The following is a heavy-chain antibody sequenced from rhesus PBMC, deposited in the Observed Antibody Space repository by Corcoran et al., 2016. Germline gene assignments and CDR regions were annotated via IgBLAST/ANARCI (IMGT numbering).Heavy chain of an antibody. Sequence: EVQLVQSGAEVKKPGASVKISCKASGYTFTDYYLHWVRHVTGKGLEWMGRFVPEDGEAKPAQKFQDRITLTADPSTDTAYMELSSLRSEATAVYFCATRSNVYGSDAFDFWGQGLRVTVSS. CDR2: FVPEDGEA. CDR1: GYTFTDYY. D-gene: IGHD1-44*02. V-gene: IGHV1-111*02. J-gene: IGHJ3*01. CDR3: ATRSNVYGSDAFDF.